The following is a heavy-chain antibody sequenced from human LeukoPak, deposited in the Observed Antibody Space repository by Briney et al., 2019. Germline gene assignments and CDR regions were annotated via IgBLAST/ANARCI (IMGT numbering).Heavy chain of an antibody. J-gene: IGHJ4*02. CDR3: ARVGYYGSGTFGY. CDR1: GYTFTVYH. D-gene: IGHD3-10*01. CDR2: ISPDNGGT. Sequence: ASVKVSCKAPGYTFTVYHLHWVRQAPGQGLEWMGWISPDNGGTNYAQKFQGRVTMARDPSSTTAYMEMTRLTSADTAVYYCARVGYYGSGTFGYWGQGAQVTVSS. V-gene: IGHV1-2*02.